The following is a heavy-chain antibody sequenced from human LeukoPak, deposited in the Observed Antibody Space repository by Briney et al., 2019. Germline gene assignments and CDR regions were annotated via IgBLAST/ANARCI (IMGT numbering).Heavy chain of an antibody. CDR2: IIPIFGTA. CDR1: GGTFSSYA. D-gene: IGHD3-16*01. V-gene: IGHV1-69*01. CDR3: ARDSSIMITFGGGIDLNWFDP. J-gene: IGHJ5*02. Sequence: GSSVKVSCKASGGTFSSYAISWVRQAPGQGLEWMGGIIPIFGTANYAQKFQGRVTITADESTSTAYMELSSLRSEDTAVYYCARDSSIMITFGGGIDLNWFDPWGQGTLVTVSS.